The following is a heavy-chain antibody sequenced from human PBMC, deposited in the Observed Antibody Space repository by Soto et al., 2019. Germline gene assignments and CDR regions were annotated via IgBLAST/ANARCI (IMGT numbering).Heavy chain of an antibody. CDR2: IYWDDDK. J-gene: IGHJ2*01. V-gene: IGHV2-5*02. Sequence: QITLKESGPTLVKPTQTLTLTCTFSGFSLSTSGVGVGWIRQPPGKALEWLALIYWDDDKRYSPSLKSRLTLTKDTAKNQVVLTMTNMDPVDTAPYYCAHSVGMATTYWYFDLWGRGTLVTVSS. CDR1: GFSLSTSGVG. CDR3: AHSVGMATTYWYFDL. D-gene: IGHD1-1*01.